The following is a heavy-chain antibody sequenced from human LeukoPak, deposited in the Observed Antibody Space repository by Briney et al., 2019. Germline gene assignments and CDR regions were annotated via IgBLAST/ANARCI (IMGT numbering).Heavy chain of an antibody. CDR1: GYSISSGYY. CDR2: ICHSGST. D-gene: IGHD1-14*01. CDR3: ARGPDFDY. J-gene: IGHJ4*02. V-gene: IGHV4-38-2*02. Sequence: SETLSLTCTVSGYSISSGYYWGWIRQPPGKGLEWIGSICHSGSTYYNPSLKSRVTISVDTSKNQFSLKLSSVTAADTAVYYCARGPDFDYWGQGTLVTVSS.